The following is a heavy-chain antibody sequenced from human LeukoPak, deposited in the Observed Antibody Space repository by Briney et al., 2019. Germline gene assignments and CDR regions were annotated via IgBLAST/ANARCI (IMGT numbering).Heavy chain of an antibody. CDR2: INPDSGGT. CDR3: ARLYDSSGYYMGNYFDY. Sequence: ASVKVSCKASGYTFTGYYMHWVRQAPGQGLQWMGWINPDSGGTNYAQKFQGRVTMTRDTSISTAYMELSRLRYDETAVYYCARLYDSSGYYMGNYFDYWGQGTLVTVSS. V-gene: IGHV1-2*02. CDR1: GYTFTGYY. D-gene: IGHD3-22*01. J-gene: IGHJ4*02.